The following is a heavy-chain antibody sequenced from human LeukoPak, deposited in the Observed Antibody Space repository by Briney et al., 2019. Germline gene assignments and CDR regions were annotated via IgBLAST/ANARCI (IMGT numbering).Heavy chain of an antibody. CDR1: GFTFSSYG. Sequence: GGSLRLSCAASGFTFSSYGMHWVRQAPGKGLEWVAVIWYDGSNKYYADSVKGRFTISRDNSKNTLYLQMNSLRAEDTAVYYCASNIAVAGTIGNGMDVWGQGTTVTVS. J-gene: IGHJ6*02. V-gene: IGHV3-33*01. CDR2: IWYDGSNK. CDR3: ASNIAVAGTIGNGMDV. D-gene: IGHD6-19*01.